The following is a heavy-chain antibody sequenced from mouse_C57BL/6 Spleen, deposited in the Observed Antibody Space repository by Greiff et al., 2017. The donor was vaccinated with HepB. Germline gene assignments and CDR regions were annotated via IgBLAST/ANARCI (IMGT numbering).Heavy chain of an antibody. CDR3: APYGNYVWFAY. CDR2: ISYDGSN. Sequence: EVQLQQSGPGLVKPSQSLSLTCSVTGYSITSGYYWNWIRQFPGNKLEWMGYISYDGSNNYNPSLKNRISITRDTSKNQFFLKLNSVTTEDTATYYCAPYGNYVWFAYWGQGTLVTVSA. D-gene: IGHD2-1*01. V-gene: IGHV3-6*01. CDR1: GYSITSGYY. J-gene: IGHJ3*01.